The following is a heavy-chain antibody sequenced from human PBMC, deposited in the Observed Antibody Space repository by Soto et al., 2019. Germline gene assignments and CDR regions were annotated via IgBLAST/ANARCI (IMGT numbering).Heavy chain of an antibody. CDR1: GFTFSSYG. V-gene: IGHV3-30*18. CDR2: ISYDGSNK. Sequence: PGGSLRLSCAASGFTFSSYGMHWVRQAPGKGLEWVAVISYDGSNKYYADSVKGRFTISRDNSKNTLYLQMNSLRAEDTAVYYCAKDGFRGQQLVGRYYYYMDVWGKGTTVTVSS. CDR3: AKDGFRGQQLVGRYYYYMDV. J-gene: IGHJ6*03. D-gene: IGHD6-6*01.